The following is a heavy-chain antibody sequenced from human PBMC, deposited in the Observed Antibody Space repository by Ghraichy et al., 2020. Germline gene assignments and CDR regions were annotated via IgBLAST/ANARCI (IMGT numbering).Heavy chain of an antibody. CDR2: ISSSSTYI. V-gene: IGHV3-21*01. D-gene: IGHD6-19*01. J-gene: IGHJ4*02. CDR3: ARGRAVAGSYYFDY. CDR1: GFTFSTYS. Sequence: GGSLRLSCAASGFTFSTYSMNWVRQAPGKGLEWVSSISSSSTYIYYADSVKGRFTISRDNAKNSLYLQMNSLRAEDTTVYYCARGRAVAGSYYFDYWGQGTLVTVSS.